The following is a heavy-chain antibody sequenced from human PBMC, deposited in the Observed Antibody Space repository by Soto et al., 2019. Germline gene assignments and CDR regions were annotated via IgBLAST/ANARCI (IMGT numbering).Heavy chain of an antibody. Sequence: EVQLVESGGGLVQPGGSLRLSCAASGFTFSSYWMSWVRQAPGKGLEWVANIKQDGSEKYYVDSVKGRFTISRDNAKNSLYLQMNSLRAEDTAVYYCARPGRITIFSTGYPLNDFDIWGQGTMVTVSS. CDR1: GFTFSSYW. D-gene: IGHD3-9*01. CDR2: IKQDGSEK. CDR3: ARPGRITIFSTGYPLNDFDI. V-gene: IGHV3-7*01. J-gene: IGHJ3*02.